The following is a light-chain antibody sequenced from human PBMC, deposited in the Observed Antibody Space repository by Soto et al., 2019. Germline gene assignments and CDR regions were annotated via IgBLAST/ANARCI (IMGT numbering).Light chain of an antibody. J-gene: IGLJ2*01. CDR3: SAWDDNISGPV. CDR1: SSDIGSNP. V-gene: IGLV1-44*01. Sequence: QSVLTQPPSASGTPGQRVAISCSGGSSDIGSNPVNWYLHLPGAAPKLLIYRDNQRPSGVPDRFSGSKSGTSASLTISGLQSEDEADYFCSAWDDNISGPVFGGGTALTLL. CDR2: RDN.